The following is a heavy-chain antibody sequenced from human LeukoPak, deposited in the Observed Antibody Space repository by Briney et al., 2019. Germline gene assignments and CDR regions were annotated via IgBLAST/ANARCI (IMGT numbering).Heavy chain of an antibody. CDR2: INHSGST. D-gene: IGHD3-22*01. CDR1: GGSFSDYY. J-gene: IGHJ4*02. V-gene: IGHV4-34*01. Sequence: SETQSLTCAVYGGSFSDYYWSWIRQPPGKGLEWIGEINHSGSTNYNPSLKSRVTISIDTSKNQFSLMLSSVTAADTAVFYCARVSHSSGYHLFDFWGQGTLVTVSS. CDR3: ARVSHSSGYHLFDF.